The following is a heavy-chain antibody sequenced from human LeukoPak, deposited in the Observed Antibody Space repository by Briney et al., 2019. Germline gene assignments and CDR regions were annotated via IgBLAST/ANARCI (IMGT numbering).Heavy chain of an antibody. V-gene: IGHV4-34*01. Sequence: SETLSLTCACYGGSYSGYYWSWIRQPPGKGLEWIGEINHSGSTNYNPSLKSRVTISVDTSKNQFSLKLSSVTAADTAVYYCARERRGVLVGASQGRYYMDVWGKGTTVTVSS. CDR1: GGSYSGYY. D-gene: IGHD2-15*01. J-gene: IGHJ6*03. CDR2: INHSGST. CDR3: ARERRGVLVGASQGRYYMDV.